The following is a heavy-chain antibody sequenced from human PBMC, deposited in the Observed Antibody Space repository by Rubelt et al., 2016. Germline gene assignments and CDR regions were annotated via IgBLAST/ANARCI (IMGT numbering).Heavy chain of an antibody. Sequence: QVQLQQWSAGLLKPSETLSLTCAVYGGSFSGYYWSWIRQPPGKGLEWIGEINHSGSTNYNPSLKSRVTISVDPSRNQFSRKLGSVTAADTAVYYCARGLGRAAAAPRRLWFDPWGQGTLVTVSS. J-gene: IGHJ5*02. V-gene: IGHV4-34*01. CDR1: GGSFSGYY. CDR3: ARGLGRAAAAPRRLWFDP. D-gene: IGHD6-13*01. CDR2: INHSGST.